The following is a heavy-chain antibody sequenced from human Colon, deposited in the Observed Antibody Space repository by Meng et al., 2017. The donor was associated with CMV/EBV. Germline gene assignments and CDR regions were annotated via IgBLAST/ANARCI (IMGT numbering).Heavy chain of an antibody. CDR3: ARGGLADFDY. CDR2: IYPADSGT. V-gene: IGHV5-51*01. D-gene: IGHD3-16*01. J-gene: IGHJ4*02. CDR1: GYSFTGHW. Sequence: GGSLRLSCKGSGYSFTGHWIAWVRQTPGKGLEWMGIIYPADSGTRYSPSFQGHVTISADKSISTAYLQWSSLKASDTAMYYCARGGLADFDYWGQGALVTVSS.